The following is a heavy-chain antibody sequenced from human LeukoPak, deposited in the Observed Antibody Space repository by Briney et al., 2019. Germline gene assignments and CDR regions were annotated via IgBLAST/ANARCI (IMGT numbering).Heavy chain of an antibody. J-gene: IGHJ4*02. Sequence: PSETLSLTCTVSGGSISNNYWNWIRLPPGKRLEWIGYIYYTGSTHYNPSLKIRVTISLDTSKSQFSLKLTSVTAADTAVYYCAKARDTNIWYPFDYWGQGTLVTVSS. V-gene: IGHV4-59*01. CDR2: IYYTGST. D-gene: IGHD6-13*01. CDR3: AKARDTNIWYPFDY. CDR1: GGSISNNY.